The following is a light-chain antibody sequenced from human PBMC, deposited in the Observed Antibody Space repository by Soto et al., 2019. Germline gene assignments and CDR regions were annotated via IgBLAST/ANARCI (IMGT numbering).Light chain of an antibody. V-gene: IGKV3-20*01. J-gene: IGKJ2*01. Sequence: EIVLTQSPGTLSVSPGERATLSCRASQSVSSSYLAWYQQKPGQAPRLLINGASSRATGIPDRFSGSGSGTDFTLTISRLEPEDFAVYYCQQYVSSQYIFGQGTKLEIK. CDR1: QSVSSSY. CDR3: QQYVSSQYI. CDR2: GAS.